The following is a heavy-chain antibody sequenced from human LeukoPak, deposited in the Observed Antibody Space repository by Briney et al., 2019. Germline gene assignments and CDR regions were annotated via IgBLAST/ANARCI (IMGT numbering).Heavy chain of an antibody. V-gene: IGHV3-23*01. CDR1: GFTFSSYA. Sequence: GGSLRLSCAVSGFTFSSYAMSWVRQAPGKGLEWVSAIIGSGGTTYYADSVKGRFTISRDNSKNTLYLQMNSLTAEDTAVYYCANLYCSSTSCPEYWGQGTLVTVSS. J-gene: IGHJ4*02. CDR2: IIGSGGTT. D-gene: IGHD2-2*01. CDR3: ANLYCSSTSCPEY.